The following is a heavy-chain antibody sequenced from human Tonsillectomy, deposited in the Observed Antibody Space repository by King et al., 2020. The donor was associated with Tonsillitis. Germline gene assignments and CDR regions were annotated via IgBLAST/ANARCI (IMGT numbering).Heavy chain of an antibody. CDR1: GGSINSRDW. V-gene: IGHV4-4*02. CDR2: VYHSGLT. CDR3: ARDRDGYNNGGGAFDV. D-gene: IGHD5-24*01. Sequence: QLQESGPGLVKPSGTLSLTCAVSGGSINSRDWWSWVRQPPGKGLEWIGEVYHSGLTHYNPSLKSRVTISLDNSKNHFSLHLSSVTAADTAVYYCARDRDGYNNGGGAFDVWGQGTMVSVSS. J-gene: IGHJ3*01.